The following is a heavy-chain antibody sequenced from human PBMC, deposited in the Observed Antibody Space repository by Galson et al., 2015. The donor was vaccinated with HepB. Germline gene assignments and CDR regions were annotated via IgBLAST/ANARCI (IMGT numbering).Heavy chain of an antibody. D-gene: IGHD6-13*01. J-gene: IGHJ4*02. CDR1: GFTFSGSA. CDR2: IRSKASNYAT. CDR3: IRMADLSGYSSS. Sequence: LRLSCAASGFTFSGSAIHWVRQTSGEGLEWVGRIRSKASNYATAYAASVKGRFTISRDDSKNTAYLHMKSLKTEDTAVYYCIRMADLSGYSSSWGQGTLVTVSS. V-gene: IGHV3-73*01.